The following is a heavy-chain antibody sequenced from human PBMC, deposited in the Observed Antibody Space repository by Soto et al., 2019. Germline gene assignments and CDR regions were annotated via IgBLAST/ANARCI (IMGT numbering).Heavy chain of an antibody. CDR3: ARTVPYSTLYMDV. D-gene: IGHD6-13*01. CDR2: INHSGST. V-gene: IGHV4-34*01. Sequence: SETLSLTCAVYGGSFSGYYWSWIRQPPGKGLEWIGEINHSGSTNYNPSLKSRVTISVDTSKNQFSLKLSSVTAADTAVYYCARTVPYSTLYMDVWGKGTTVTVSS. J-gene: IGHJ6*03. CDR1: GGSFSGYY.